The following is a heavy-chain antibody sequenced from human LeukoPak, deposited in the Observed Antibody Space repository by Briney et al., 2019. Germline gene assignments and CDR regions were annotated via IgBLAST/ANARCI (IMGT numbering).Heavy chain of an antibody. D-gene: IGHD5-18*01. CDR2: INPNTGGT. CDR1: GYTFTGYD. Sequence: ASVKVSCKASGYTFTGYDMHWVRQAPGQGLEWMGWINPNTGGTNYAQKFQGRVTMTRDTSINTAYMELSRLRSDDTAVYYCARDTDTAMGKDYWGQGTLVTVSS. V-gene: IGHV1-2*02. CDR3: ARDTDTAMGKDY. J-gene: IGHJ4*02.